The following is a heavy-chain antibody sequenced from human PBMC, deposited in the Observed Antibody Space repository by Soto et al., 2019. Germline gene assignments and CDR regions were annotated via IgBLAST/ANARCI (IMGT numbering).Heavy chain of an antibody. CDR2: IYYSGST. CDR3: ARVCGSTSCYWEYAFDI. Sequence: QVQLQESGPGLVKPSQTLSLTCTVSGGSISSGGYYWSWIRQHPGKGLEWIGYIYYSGSTYYNPSLKSRVTIPVDTAKNQFSLKLSSVTAADTAVYYCARVCGSTSCYWEYAFDIWGQGTMVTVSS. J-gene: IGHJ3*02. V-gene: IGHV4-31*03. D-gene: IGHD2-2*01. CDR1: GGSISSGGYY.